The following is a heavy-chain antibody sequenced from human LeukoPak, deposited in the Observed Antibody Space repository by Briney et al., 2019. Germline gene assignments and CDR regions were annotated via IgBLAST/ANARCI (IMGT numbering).Heavy chain of an antibody. Sequence: GGSLGLSCAASGFTVSSNYMSWVRQAPGKGLEWVSVIYSGGSTYYADSVKGRFTISRDNSKNTLYLQMNSLRAEDTAVYYCASTRVKCSSGWYYFDYWGQGTLVTVSS. J-gene: IGHJ4*02. CDR2: IYSGGST. CDR1: GFTVSSNY. V-gene: IGHV3-66*01. CDR3: ASTRVKCSSGWYYFDY. D-gene: IGHD6-19*01.